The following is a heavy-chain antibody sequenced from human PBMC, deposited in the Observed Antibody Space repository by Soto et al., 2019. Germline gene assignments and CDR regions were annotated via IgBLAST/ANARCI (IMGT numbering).Heavy chain of an antibody. Sequence: QVTLKESGPVLVKPTETLTLTCTVSGFSLSNARIGVSCIRQPPGKALEWLAHIFSNDEKSYPTSLKSRLTITNDTSKSQVVLTMTNMDPVDTATYYCARIILIGEDCSGGSCYGYFDYWGQGTLVTVSS. CDR3: ARIILIGEDCSGGSCYGYFDY. D-gene: IGHD2-15*01. CDR1: GFSLSNARIG. J-gene: IGHJ4*02. CDR2: IFSNDEK. V-gene: IGHV2-26*01.